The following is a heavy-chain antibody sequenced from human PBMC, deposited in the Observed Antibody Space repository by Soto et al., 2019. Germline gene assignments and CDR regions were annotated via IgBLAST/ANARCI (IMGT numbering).Heavy chain of an antibody. CDR1: GYTFTSYG. CDR3: ARGPEVVPAAIPYYGMDV. D-gene: IGHD2-2*01. Sequence: ASVKVSCKASGYTFTSYGISWVRQAPGQGLEWMGWISAYNGNTNYAQKLRGRVTMTTDTSTSTAYMELRSLRSDDTAVYYCARGPEVVPAAIPYYGMDVWGQGTTVTVSS. V-gene: IGHV1-18*01. J-gene: IGHJ6*02. CDR2: ISAYNGNT.